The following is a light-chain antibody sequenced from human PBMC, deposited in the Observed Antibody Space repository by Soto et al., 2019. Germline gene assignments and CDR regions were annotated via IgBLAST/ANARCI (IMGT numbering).Light chain of an antibody. CDR3: QSYDSSLRGWV. J-gene: IGLJ3*02. CDR1: SSNIGAGYD. CDR2: GNS. V-gene: IGLV1-40*01. Sequence: QSVLTQPPSVSGAPGQRVTISCTGRSSNIGAGYDVHWYQQLPGTAPKLLIYGNSNRPSGVPDRFSGSKSGTSASLAITGLQDEDEADYYCQSYDSSLRGWVFGGGTKLTVL.